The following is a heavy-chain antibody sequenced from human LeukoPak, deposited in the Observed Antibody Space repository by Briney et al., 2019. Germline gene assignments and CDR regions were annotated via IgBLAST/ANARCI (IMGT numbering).Heavy chain of an antibody. J-gene: IGHJ5*01. CDR1: GGSISSYY. Sequence: SETLSLTCTVSGGSISSYYWSWIRQPPGKGLEWIGYIYYNGSTNYTPSLQGRVTISVDTSKNQFSLKLSSVTAADTALYYCSRRMAGAYGSWLDSWGQGTPVTVSS. CDR2: IYYNGST. V-gene: IGHV4-59*08. CDR3: SRRMAGAYGSWLDS. D-gene: IGHD5-12*01.